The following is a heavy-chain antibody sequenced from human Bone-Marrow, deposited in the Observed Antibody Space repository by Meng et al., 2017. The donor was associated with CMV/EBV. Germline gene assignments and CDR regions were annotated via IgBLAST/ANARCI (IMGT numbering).Heavy chain of an antibody. J-gene: IGHJ3*02. Sequence: GSLRLSCTVSGGSISSSNYYWGWIRQPPGKGLEWIGTIYYSGSTYYNPSLKSRVTISVDTSKNQFSLKLSSVTAADTAVYYCARARAAFDIWGQGTMVTVSS. CDR1: GGSISSSNYY. V-gene: IGHV4-39*07. CDR2: IYYSGST. CDR3: ARARAAFDI.